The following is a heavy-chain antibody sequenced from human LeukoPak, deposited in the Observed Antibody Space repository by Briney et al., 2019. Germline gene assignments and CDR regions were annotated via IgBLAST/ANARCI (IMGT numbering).Heavy chain of an antibody. CDR1: GFTFSSYA. Sequence: GGSLRLSCAASGFTFSSYAMSWVRQAPGKGLEWVSAISGSGGSTYYADSVKGRFTISRDNSKNTLYLQMNSLRAEDTAVCYCAKTFESYTYYYYYYGMDVWGQGTTVTVSS. V-gene: IGHV3-23*01. CDR3: AKTFESYTYYYYYYGMDV. D-gene: IGHD3-10*01. CDR2: ISGSGGST. J-gene: IGHJ6*02.